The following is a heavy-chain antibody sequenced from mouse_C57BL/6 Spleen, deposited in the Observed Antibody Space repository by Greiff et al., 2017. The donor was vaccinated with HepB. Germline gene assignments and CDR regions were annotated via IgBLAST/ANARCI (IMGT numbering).Heavy chain of an antibody. J-gene: IGHJ3*01. D-gene: IGHD3-2*02. CDR1: GYAFTNYL. V-gene: IGHV1-54*01. Sequence: VKLMESGAELVRPGTSVKVSCKASGYAFTNYLIEWVKQRPGQGLEWIGVINPGSGGTNYNEKFKGKATLTADKSSSTAYMQLSSLTSEDSAVYFCARGDSSGRFAYWGQGTLVTVSA. CDR2: INPGSGGT. CDR3: ARGDSSGRFAY.